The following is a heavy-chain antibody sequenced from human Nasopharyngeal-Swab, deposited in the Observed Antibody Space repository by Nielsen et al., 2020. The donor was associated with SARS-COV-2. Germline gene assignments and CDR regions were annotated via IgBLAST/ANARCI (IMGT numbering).Heavy chain of an antibody. Sequence: GGSLRLSCAASGFTFRSYEMNWVRQAPGKGLEWVSYISSSGSTIYYADSVKGRFTISRDNAKNSLYLQMNSLRAEDTAVYYCARASLSGSSTGRRAFDIWGQGTMVTVSS. CDR2: ISSSGSTI. CDR1: GFTFRSYE. CDR3: ARASLSGSSTGRRAFDI. V-gene: IGHV3-48*03. D-gene: IGHD1-26*01. J-gene: IGHJ3*02.